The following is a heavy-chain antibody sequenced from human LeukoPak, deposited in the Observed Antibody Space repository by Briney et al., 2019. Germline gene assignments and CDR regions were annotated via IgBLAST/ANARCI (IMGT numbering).Heavy chain of an antibody. CDR1: GGTFSGYY. J-gene: IGHJ4*02. D-gene: IGHD2-15*01. CDR2: INHSGGT. V-gene: IGHV4-34*01. Sequence: SETLSLTCAVYGGTFSGYYWSWIRQPPGKGLEWIGEINHSGGTNYNPSLKSRVTISVDTSKNQVSLKLSSVTAADTAVYYCAREWVEDYFDYWGQGTLVTVSS. CDR3: AREWVEDYFDY.